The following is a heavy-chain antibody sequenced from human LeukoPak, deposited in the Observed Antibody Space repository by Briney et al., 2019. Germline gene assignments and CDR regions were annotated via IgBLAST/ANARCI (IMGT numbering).Heavy chain of an antibody. CDR2: ISYDGSNK. J-gene: IGHJ4*02. CDR3: AKDHYDSSVLLY. V-gene: IGHV3-30*18. CDR1: GFTFSSYG. Sequence: GRSLRLSCAASGFTFSSYGMHWVRQAPGKGLEWVAAISYDGSNKYYADSVKGRFTISRDNSKNTLYLQMNSLRAEDTAVYYCAKDHYDSSVLLYWGQGTLVTVSS. D-gene: IGHD3-22*01.